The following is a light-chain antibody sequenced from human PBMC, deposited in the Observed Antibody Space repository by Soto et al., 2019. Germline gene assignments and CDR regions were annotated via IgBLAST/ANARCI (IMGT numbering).Light chain of an antibody. CDR3: GTWDDSLNGFV. CDR2: RSN. Sequence: VLTQPPSASGTPGQRVTISCSGSSSNIGENTVNWYQQLPGTAPKVLIYRSNERPSGVPDRFSGSKSGTSASLAISGLQAEDGADYYCGTWDDSLNGFVFGTGTKLTVL. CDR1: SSNIGENT. J-gene: IGLJ1*01. V-gene: IGLV1-44*01.